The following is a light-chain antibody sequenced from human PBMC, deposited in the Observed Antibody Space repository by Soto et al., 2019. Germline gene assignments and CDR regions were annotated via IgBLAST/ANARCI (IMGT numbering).Light chain of an antibody. V-gene: IGKV1-5*01. CDR2: DAS. Sequence: DIQMTQSPSTLSASVGARVTITCRASQSIRGWLAWYQQKPGKAPNLLIYDASRLKSGVPSRFSGSGSGTEFTLTITSLQPDDFATYFCQQYNSFSPWTVGQGTKVDIK. J-gene: IGKJ1*01. CDR3: QQYNSFSPWT. CDR1: QSIRGW.